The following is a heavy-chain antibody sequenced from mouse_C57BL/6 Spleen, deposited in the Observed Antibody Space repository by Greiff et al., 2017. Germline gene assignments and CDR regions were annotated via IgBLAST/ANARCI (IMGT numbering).Heavy chain of an antibody. D-gene: IGHD2-1*01. V-gene: IGHV1-82*01. CDR1: GYAFSSSW. CDR3: ASIYYGTYYCDY. CDR2: IYPGDGDT. J-gene: IGHJ2*01. Sequence: VQLQQSGPELVKPGASVKISCKASGYAFSSSWLNWVKQRPGKGLEWIGRIYPGDGDTNYNGKFKGKATLTADKSSSTAYMQLSSLTSEDSAVYFCASIYYGTYYCDYWGQGTTLTVSS.